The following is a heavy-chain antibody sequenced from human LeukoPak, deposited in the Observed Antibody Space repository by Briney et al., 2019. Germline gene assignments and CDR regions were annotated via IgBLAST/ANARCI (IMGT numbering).Heavy chain of an antibody. J-gene: IGHJ3*02. CDR3: ATAYYYDSSGYYRDAFDI. Sequence: GGSLRLSCAAPGFTFSSYWMHWVRQAPGKGLVWVSRINSDGSSTSYADSVKGRFTISRDNAKNTLYLQMNSLRAEDTAVYYCATAYYYDSSGYYRDAFDIWGQGTMVTVSS. D-gene: IGHD3-22*01. V-gene: IGHV3-74*01. CDR1: GFTFSSYW. CDR2: INSDGSST.